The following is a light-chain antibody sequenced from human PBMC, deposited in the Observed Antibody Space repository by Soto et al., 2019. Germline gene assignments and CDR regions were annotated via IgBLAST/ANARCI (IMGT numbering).Light chain of an antibody. CDR1: QSISRW. V-gene: IGKV1-5*01. CDR2: DAS. Sequence: DIPLTQSPSPLSASVGDRVTIPCRASQSISRWLAWSQQKPGKAPTLLLYDASSLESGVPSRFSGGGSGTEFTLTISSLQPDDFATDYCQQPRLTFGQGTKGDSK. CDR3: QQPRLT. J-gene: IGKJ1*01.